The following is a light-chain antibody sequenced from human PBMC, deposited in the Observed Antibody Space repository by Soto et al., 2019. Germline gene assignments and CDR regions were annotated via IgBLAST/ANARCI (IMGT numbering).Light chain of an antibody. Sequence: QSVLTQPPSASATPGQKVTISGSGSSSNIGSNSVHWYQQLPGTAPKLLICRNDQRPSGVPDRFSGSKSGTSASLAISGLQSEDEADYYCAAWDDSLDGRVFGTGTKVTVL. V-gene: IGLV1-44*01. J-gene: IGLJ1*01. CDR3: AAWDDSLDGRV. CDR1: SSNIGSNS. CDR2: RND.